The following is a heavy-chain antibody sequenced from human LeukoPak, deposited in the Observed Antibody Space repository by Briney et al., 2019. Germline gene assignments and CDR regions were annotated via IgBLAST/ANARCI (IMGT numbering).Heavy chain of an antibody. CDR1: GGSISSGGYY. D-gene: IGHD3-22*01. J-gene: IGHJ3*02. Sequence: SETLSLTCTVSGGSISSGGYYWSWIRQHPGKGLEWIGYIYYSGGTTYNQSLKSRVTISVDTSKNQFSLKLSSVTAADTAVYYCATFKSYYDSSGYRGDAFDIWGQGTMVSVSS. CDR3: ATFKSYYDSSGYRGDAFDI. CDR2: IYYSGGT. V-gene: IGHV4-31*03.